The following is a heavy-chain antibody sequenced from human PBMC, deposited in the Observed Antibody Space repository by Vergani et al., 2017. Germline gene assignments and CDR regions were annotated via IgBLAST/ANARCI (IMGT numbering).Heavy chain of an antibody. Sequence: EVQLVQSGAEVKKPGESLPISCKGSGYTFASHWIGWVRQMPGKGLDWMGVIYPGDSDTRYGQSFRGHVTISVDKSTSTVSLQWSSLEASDTAIYYCASGGAAFGDYFDKWCQGTLVTVSS. CDR3: ASGGAAFGDYFDK. V-gene: IGHV5-51*01. CDR1: GYTFASHW. J-gene: IGHJ4*02. CDR2: IYPGDSDT. D-gene: IGHD2-15*01.